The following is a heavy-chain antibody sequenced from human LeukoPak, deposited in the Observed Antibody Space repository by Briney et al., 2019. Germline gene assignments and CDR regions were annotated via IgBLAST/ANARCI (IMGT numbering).Heavy chain of an antibody. CDR1: GFTFSNYE. CDR3: ARDFRGYDSRLHDY. CDR2: ISSGGSSI. D-gene: IGHD3-22*01. J-gene: IGHJ4*02. Sequence: GGSLRLSCAASGFTFSNYEMNWVRQAPGKGLGWISYISSGGSSIYYADSVKGRFTISRDNAKNSLYLQMYSLRAEDTAAYYCARDFRGYDSRLHDYWGQGTLVTVSS. V-gene: IGHV3-48*03.